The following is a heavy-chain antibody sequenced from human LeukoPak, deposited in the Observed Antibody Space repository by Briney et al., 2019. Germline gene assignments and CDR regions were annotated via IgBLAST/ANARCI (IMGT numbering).Heavy chain of an antibody. J-gene: IGHJ6*02. CDR2: INHSGST. D-gene: IGHD3-10*01. Sequence: SETLSLTCAVYGGSFSGYYWSWIRQPPGKGLEWIGEINHSGSTNYNPSLKSRVTISVDTSKNQFSLKLSSVTAADTAVYHCARGYGSGSYYRYYYYYYGMDVWGQGTTVTVSS. V-gene: IGHV4-34*01. CDR3: ARGYGSGSYYRYYYYYYGMDV. CDR1: GGSFSGYY.